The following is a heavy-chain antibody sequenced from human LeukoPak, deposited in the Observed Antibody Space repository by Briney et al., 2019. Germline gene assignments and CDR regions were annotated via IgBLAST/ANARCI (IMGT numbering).Heavy chain of an antibody. CDR3: ARKGGSHDY. J-gene: IGHJ4*02. Sequence: SETLSLTCTVSGGSISSYYWSWIRQPPGKGLEWIGYIYNSGSTNYNPSLKSRVTIPVDTSKNQFSLKLSSVTAADTAVYYCARKGGSHDYWGQGTLVTVSS. CDR2: IYNSGST. D-gene: IGHD1-26*01. CDR1: GGSISSYY. V-gene: IGHV4-59*08.